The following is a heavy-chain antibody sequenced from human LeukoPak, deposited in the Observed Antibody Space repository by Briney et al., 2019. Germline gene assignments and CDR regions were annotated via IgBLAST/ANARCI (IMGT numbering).Heavy chain of an antibody. D-gene: IGHD6-19*01. Sequence: GGSLRLSCAASGFTFSSYWMHWVRQAPGKGLVWVSHINTDGSSTSYADSVKGRFTISRDNAKNTLYLQMNSLRAEDTAVYYCARDRDSSGWSGGFDYWGQGTLVTVSS. CDR1: GFTFSSYW. J-gene: IGHJ4*01. CDR3: ARDRDSSGWSGGFDY. V-gene: IGHV3-74*01. CDR2: INTDGSST.